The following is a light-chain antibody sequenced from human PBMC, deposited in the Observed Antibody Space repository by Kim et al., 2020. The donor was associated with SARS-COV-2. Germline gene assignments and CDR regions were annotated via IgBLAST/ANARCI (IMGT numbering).Light chain of an antibody. V-gene: IGLV4-69*01. Sequence: LVLTQSPSASASLGASVKLTCTLSSGHSSYAIAWHQQQPEKGPRYLMKLNSDGSHSKGDGIPDRFSGSSSGAERYLTISSLQSEDEADYYCQTWVTGLWVFGGGTQLTVL. CDR1: SGHSSYA. J-gene: IGLJ3*02. CDR3: QTWVTGLWV. CDR2: LNSDGSH.